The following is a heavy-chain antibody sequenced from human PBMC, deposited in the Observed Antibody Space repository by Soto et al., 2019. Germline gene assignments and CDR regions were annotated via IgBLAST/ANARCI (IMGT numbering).Heavy chain of an antibody. D-gene: IGHD3-22*01. CDR2: ISAYNGNT. CDR1: GYTFTSYG. Sequence: QVQLVQSGAEVKKPGASVKVSCKASGYTFTSYGISWVRQAPGQGLEWMGWISAYNGNTNYAQKLQGRVTMTTDTSTSTAYIELRSLRSDDTAVYYCARRSYYDSSGYYQDYWGQGTLVTVSS. CDR3: ARRSYYDSSGYYQDY. J-gene: IGHJ4*02. V-gene: IGHV1-18*04.